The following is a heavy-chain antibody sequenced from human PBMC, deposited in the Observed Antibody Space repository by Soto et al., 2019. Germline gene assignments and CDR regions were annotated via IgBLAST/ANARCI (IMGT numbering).Heavy chain of an antibody. J-gene: IGHJ4*02. Sequence: QVQRVQSGDEGKKPGASVKVSCKASGYTFTSYAMHWVRQAPGQRLEWMGWINAGNGNTKYSQKFQGRVTITRDTYARTACMELGSLGSEDRAVYYCARADYYYLDYWGQGTLVTVSS. CDR1: GYTFTSYA. CDR3: ARADYYYLDY. CDR2: INAGNGNT. D-gene: IGHD3-10*01. V-gene: IGHV1-3*01.